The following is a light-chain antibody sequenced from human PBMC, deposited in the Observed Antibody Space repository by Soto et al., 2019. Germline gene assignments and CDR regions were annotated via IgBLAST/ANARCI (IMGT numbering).Light chain of an antibody. CDR1: QSVSNNY. CDR3: QQYGISLFT. CDR2: GAS. Sequence: IVLTQSPGTLSLSPGERATLSCRASQSVSNNYLAWYQQKPGQAPRLLIYGASIRATGIPDMFSGSGSGTDFTLTIIRLEPEDFAVYFCQQYGISLFTFGQGTKVEI. J-gene: IGKJ2*01. V-gene: IGKV3-20*01.